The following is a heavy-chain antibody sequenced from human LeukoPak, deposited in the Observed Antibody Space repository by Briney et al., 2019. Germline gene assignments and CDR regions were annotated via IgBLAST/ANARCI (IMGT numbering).Heavy chain of an antibody. CDR1: GGSISSGSYY. Sequence: SETLSLTCTVSGGSISSGSYYWSWIRQPAGKGLEWIGRIYTSGSTNYNPSLKSRVTISVDTSKNQFSLKLSSVTAADTAVYYCARDFWSGSDAFDIWGQGTMVTVSS. D-gene: IGHD3-3*01. V-gene: IGHV4-61*02. J-gene: IGHJ3*02. CDR2: IYTSGST. CDR3: ARDFWSGSDAFDI.